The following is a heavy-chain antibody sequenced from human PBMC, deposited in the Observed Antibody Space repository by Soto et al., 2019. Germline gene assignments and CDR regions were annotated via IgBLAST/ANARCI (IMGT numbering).Heavy chain of an antibody. CDR1: GLTVSGKKY. J-gene: IGHJ3*01. CDR3: GSWHEREHAYDV. CDR2: LYDVDGS. Sequence: DVQLVESGGGLIHPGESLRLSCAAFGLTVSGKKYVAWVRQAPGKGLEWVSALYDVDGSFYADSVKGRFTTSSDSSKTTVSLQMNGLRPDDTAVYDCGSWHEREHAYDVWGQGTTVTVSS. D-gene: IGHD1-1*01. V-gene: IGHV3-53*01.